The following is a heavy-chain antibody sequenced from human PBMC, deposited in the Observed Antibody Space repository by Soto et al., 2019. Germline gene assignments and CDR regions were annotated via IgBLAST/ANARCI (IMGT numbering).Heavy chain of an antibody. CDR2: IYYSGST. D-gene: IGHD1-26*01. CDR3: ARPVRGVLASFDY. J-gene: IGHJ4*02. V-gene: IGHV4-39*01. CDR1: GGSISSSSYY. Sequence: SETLSLTCTVSGGSISSSSYYWGWIRQPPGKGLEWIGSIYYSGSTYYNPSLKSRVTISVDTSKNQFSLKLSSVTAADTAVYYCARPVRGVLASFDYWGQGTLVTVSS.